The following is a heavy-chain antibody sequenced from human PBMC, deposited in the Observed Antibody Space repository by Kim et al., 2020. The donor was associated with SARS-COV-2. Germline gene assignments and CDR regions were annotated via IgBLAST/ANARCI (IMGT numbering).Heavy chain of an antibody. Sequence: SETLSLTCTVSGGSISSSSYYWGWIRQPPGKGLEWIGSIYYSGSTYYNPSLKSRVTISVDTSKNQFSLKLSSVTAADTAVYYCARHRMTTVTTGPLGYWFDPWGQGTLVTVSS. V-gene: IGHV4-39*01. CDR2: IYYSGST. CDR3: ARHRMTTVTTGPLGYWFDP. J-gene: IGHJ5*02. CDR1: GGSISSSSYY. D-gene: IGHD4-17*01.